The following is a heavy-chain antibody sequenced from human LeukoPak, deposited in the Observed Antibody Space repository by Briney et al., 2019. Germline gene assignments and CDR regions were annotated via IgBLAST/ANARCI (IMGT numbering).Heavy chain of an antibody. J-gene: IGHJ6*03. CDR2: ISGSGGST. CDR1: GFTFSSYA. V-gene: IGHV3-23*01. CDR3: AKIPGALLGFRVLWSLKV. D-gene: IGHD3-10*01. Sequence: SGGSLRLSCAASGFTFSSYAMSWVRQAPGKGLEWVSAISGSGGSTYYADSVKGRFTISRDNSKNTLYLQMNSLRAEDTAVYYWAKIPGALLGFRVLWSLKVGGKGTRVT.